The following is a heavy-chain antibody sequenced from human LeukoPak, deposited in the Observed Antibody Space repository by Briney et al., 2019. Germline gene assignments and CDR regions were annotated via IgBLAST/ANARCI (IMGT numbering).Heavy chain of an antibody. D-gene: IGHD6-19*01. J-gene: IGHJ4*02. CDR2: IKQDGNEK. CDR3: ARETYSSGHYYFDY. Sequence: GGSLRLSCAASGFTFSSYWMTWVRQAPGKGLEWVANIKQDGNEKFYVDSVKGRFTISRDNAKNSLYLQLNSLRAEDTAVYYCARETYSSGHYYFDYWDQGTLVTVSS. V-gene: IGHV3-7*01. CDR1: GFTFSSYW.